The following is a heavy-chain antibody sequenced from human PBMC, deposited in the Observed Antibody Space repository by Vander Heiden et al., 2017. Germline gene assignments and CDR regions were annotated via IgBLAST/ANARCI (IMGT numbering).Heavy chain of an antibody. CDR1: GFIFRNYG. J-gene: IGHJ4*02. CDR2: ISYDGTNK. CDR3: AKGRNGYEDF. V-gene: IGHV3-30*18. D-gene: IGHD3-22*01. Sequence: VESGGGVVQPGRSLRLSCAASGFIFRNYGMHWVRQAPGKGLERVAVISYDGTNKYYADSVKGRFTISRDSSKNTLYLQMDSLRAEDTAVYYCAKGRNGYEDFWGQGTLVIVSS.